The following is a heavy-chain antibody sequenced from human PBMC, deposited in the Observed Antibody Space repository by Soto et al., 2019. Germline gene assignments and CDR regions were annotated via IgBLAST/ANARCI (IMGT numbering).Heavy chain of an antibody. CDR3: AKNQGVELVPLATVDWFDP. CDR1: GFIFENFG. Sequence: GGCLRLSCAASGFIFENFGMSWVRQAPGKGLEWISSISGGGFKKYYADSVKGRFTISRDNSKSTVYLELNNLSAEDTAVYHCAKNQGVELVPLATVDWFDPWGQGSVVTVSS. V-gene: IGHV3-23*01. D-gene: IGHD1-26*01. J-gene: IGHJ5*02. CDR2: ISGGGFKK.